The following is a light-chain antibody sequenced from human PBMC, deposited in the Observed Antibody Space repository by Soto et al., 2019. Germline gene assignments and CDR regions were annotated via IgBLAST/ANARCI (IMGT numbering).Light chain of an antibody. J-gene: IGLJ1*01. CDR3: SSYAGSNNNYV. CDR2: EVS. Sequence: ALTQPPSASGSPGQSVTISCTGTSSDVGGYNYVSWYQQHPGKAPKLMIYEVSKRPSGVPDRFSGSKSGNTASLTVSGLQAEDEADYYCSSYAGSNNNYVFGTGTKVTVL. CDR1: SSDVGGYNY. V-gene: IGLV2-8*01.